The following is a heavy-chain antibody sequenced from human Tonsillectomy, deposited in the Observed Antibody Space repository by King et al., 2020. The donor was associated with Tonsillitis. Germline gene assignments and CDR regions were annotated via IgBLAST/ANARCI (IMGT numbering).Heavy chain of an antibody. V-gene: IGHV3-30*02. CDR2: IRYDGGDT. D-gene: IGHD5-24*01. Sequence: VQLVESGGGVVHPGGSLRLSCTTSGFTFSDYGFHWVRQAPGKGLEWVAFIRYDGGDTYYADSVKGRFTISRDNSKNTLFLQLNSLRAEDTAVYYCAKDQAMGWGQGTLVTVSS. CDR3: AKDQAMG. CDR1: GFTFSDYG. J-gene: IGHJ4*02.